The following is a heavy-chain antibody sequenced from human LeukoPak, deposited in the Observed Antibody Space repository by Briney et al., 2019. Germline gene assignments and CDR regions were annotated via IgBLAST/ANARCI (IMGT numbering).Heavy chain of an antibody. CDR2: INSDGSTT. V-gene: IGHV3-74*01. CDR1: GFTFSSYW. CDR3: AARYCRNGVCHFY. J-gene: IGHJ4*02. D-gene: IGHD2-8*01. Sequence: GGSLRLSCAASGFTFSSYWMHWVRQARGKGLVWVSRINSDGSTTNYADSVKGRFTISRDNAKNTLYLQMNSLRAEDTAVYYCAARYCRNGVCHFYWGQGTLVTVSS.